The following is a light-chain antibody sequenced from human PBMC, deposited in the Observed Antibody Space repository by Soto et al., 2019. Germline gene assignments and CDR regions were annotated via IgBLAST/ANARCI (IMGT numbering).Light chain of an antibody. CDR2: KDS. J-gene: IGLJ1*01. CDR1: VLAKRY. CDR3: STATDNNGI. Sequence: SYELTQPSSVSVSPGQTARITCSGEVLAKRYVRWFQQKPGQAPLMVIQKDSERPSGIPERFSGSSSGTTVTLTISGAQVEDEADYHCSTATDNNGIFGSGTKLTVL. V-gene: IGLV3-27*01.